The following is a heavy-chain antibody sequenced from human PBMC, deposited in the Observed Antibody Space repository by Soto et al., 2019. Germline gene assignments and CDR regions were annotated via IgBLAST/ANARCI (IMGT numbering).Heavy chain of an antibody. CDR3: ARDQDAYSSGWYGGDY. CDR2: ISAYNGNT. D-gene: IGHD6-19*01. V-gene: IGHV1-18*01. J-gene: IGHJ4*02. Sequence: EASVKVSGKASGYTFTSYGSSWVRQAPGQGLEWMGWISAYNGNTNYAQKLQGRVTMTTDTSTSTAYMELRSLRSDDTAVYYCARDQDAYSSGWYGGDYWGQGTLVTVSS. CDR1: GYTFTSYG.